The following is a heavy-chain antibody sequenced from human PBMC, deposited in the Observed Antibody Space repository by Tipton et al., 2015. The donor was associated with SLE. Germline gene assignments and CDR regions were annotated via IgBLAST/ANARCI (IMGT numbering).Heavy chain of an antibody. J-gene: IGHJ4*02. CDR2: IYYSGSP. Sequence: GLVKPSQTLSLTCAVSGDSMSHYFWSWIRQSPGKGLEWIGYIYYSGSPNYNPSLKSRVTMSVDSSKNQVSLRLNSVTAADTAVYYCARVAPSEVFDYWGQGTLVTVSS. CDR3: ARVAPSEVFDY. CDR1: GDSMSHYF. V-gene: IGHV4-59*12.